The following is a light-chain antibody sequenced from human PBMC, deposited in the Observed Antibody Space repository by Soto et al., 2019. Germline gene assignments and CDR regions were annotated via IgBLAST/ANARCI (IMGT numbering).Light chain of an antibody. CDR1: QSISSY. CDR3: QQSYSRM. V-gene: IGKV1-39*01. Sequence: IQMTQSPSSLSASVGDRVAITCRASQSISSYLNWYQQKPGKAPKLLIYAASSLQSGVPSRFSGSGSGTDFTLTISSLQPEDFATYYCQQSYSRMFGQGTKVDI. J-gene: IGKJ1*01. CDR2: AAS.